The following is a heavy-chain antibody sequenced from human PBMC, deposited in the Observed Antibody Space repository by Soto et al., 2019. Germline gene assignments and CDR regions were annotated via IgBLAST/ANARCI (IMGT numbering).Heavy chain of an antibody. CDR3: ARIEGGSGWRLYYYYYYGMDV. Sequence: PGGSLRLSCAASGFTFRLYSLNWVRQAPGKGLEWVSSISDNGKYIYYADSVKGRFTISRDNAKNSLYLQMNSLRAEDTAVYYCARIEGGSGWRLYYYYYYGMDVWGQGTTVTVSS. V-gene: IGHV3-21*01. CDR2: ISDNGKYI. D-gene: IGHD6-19*01. J-gene: IGHJ6*02. CDR1: GFTFRLYS.